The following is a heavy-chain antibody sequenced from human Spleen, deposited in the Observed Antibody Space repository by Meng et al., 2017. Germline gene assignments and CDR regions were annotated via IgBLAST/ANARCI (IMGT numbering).Heavy chain of an antibody. J-gene: IGHJ4*02. Sequence: GGSLRLSCAASGFTFSSYAMSWIRQAPGKGLEWVSYISSSGSTIYYADSVKGRFTISRDNAKNSLYLQMNSLRAEDTAVYYCAKDPHYSGSYYDYWGQGTLVTVSS. CDR1: GFTFSSYA. D-gene: IGHD1-26*01. V-gene: IGHV3-11*01. CDR3: AKDPHYSGSYYDY. CDR2: ISSSGSTI.